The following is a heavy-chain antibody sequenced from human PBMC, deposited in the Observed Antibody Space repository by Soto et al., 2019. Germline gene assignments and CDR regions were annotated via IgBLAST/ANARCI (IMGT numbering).Heavy chain of an antibody. V-gene: IGHV5-51*01. CDR1: GYNFTTYW. J-gene: IGHJ4*02. CDR2: MSPGHSVA. D-gene: IGHD3-16*01. Sequence: EVQLVQSGAEVKKPGESLKISCSGSGYNFTTYWIGWVRQLPGEGLEWMGIMSPGHSVARYSPSFQGQVTMSADNSITTAYLQWTTLKASDTALYYCARLGERLPDMYFDNWGQGTLVTVSS. CDR3: ARLGERLPDMYFDN.